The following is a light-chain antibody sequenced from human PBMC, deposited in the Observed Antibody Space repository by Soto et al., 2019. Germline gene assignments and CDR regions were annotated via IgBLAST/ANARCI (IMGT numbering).Light chain of an antibody. V-gene: IGKV3-15*01. CDR1: QSVTSN. CDR3: RQYYSYPLT. J-gene: IGKJ4*01. CDR2: GAS. Sequence: LTQFQATQSLAPGNRATLSCMASQSVTSNLAWYQQKPGQAPRLLIYGASTRATGIPARFSGSGSGTDFTLTISCLQSEDFATYYGRQYYSYPLTIGGGTQVDI.